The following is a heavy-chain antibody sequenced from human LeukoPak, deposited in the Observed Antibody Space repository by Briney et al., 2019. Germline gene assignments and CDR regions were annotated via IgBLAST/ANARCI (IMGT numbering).Heavy chain of an antibody. D-gene: IGHD3-22*01. CDR1: GGSFSGYY. CDR3: ARAPPYYYDSSGYNRYFDL. V-gene: IGHV4-38-2*01. J-gene: IGHJ2*01. Sequence: SETLSLTCAVYGGSFSGYYWGWIRQPPGKGLEWIGSIYHSGSTYYNPSLKSRVTISVDTSKNQFSLKLSSVTAADTAVYYCARAPPYYYDSSGYNRYFDLWGRGTLVTVSS. CDR2: IYHSGST.